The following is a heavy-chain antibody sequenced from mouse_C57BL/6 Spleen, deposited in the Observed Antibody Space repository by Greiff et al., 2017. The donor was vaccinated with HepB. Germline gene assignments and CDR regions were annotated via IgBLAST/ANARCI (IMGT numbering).Heavy chain of an antibody. CDR1: GYSFTGYY. CDR2: INPSTGGT. Sequence: VQLKESGPELVKPGASVKISCKASGYSFTGYYMHWVKQSSEKSLEWIGEINPSTGGTSYNQKFKGKATLTVDKSSSTAYMQLKSLTSEDSAVYYCAREGLDGYYFDYWGQGTTLTVSS. J-gene: IGHJ2*01. CDR3: AREGLDGYYFDY. V-gene: IGHV1-43*01. D-gene: IGHD2-3*01.